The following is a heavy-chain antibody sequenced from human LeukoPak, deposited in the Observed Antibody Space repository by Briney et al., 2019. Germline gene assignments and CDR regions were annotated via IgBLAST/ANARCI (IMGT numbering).Heavy chain of an antibody. CDR2: MNPNSGNT. D-gene: IGHD3-10*01. CDR1: GYTFTSYD. CDR3: ARGDDYYGSGSYYLYVAVPVYNWFDP. V-gene: IGHV1-8*01. Sequence: ASVKVSCKASGYTFTSYDINWVRQATGQGLEWMGWMNPNSGNTGYAQKFQGSVTMTRNTSISTAYMELSSLRSEDTAVYYCARGDDYYGSGSYYLYVAVPVYNWFDPWGQGTLVTVSS. J-gene: IGHJ5*02.